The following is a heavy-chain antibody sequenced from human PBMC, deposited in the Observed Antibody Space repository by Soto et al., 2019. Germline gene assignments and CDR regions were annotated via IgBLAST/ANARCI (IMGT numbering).Heavy chain of an antibody. CDR3: ARSVAVPGAHIDY. CDR2: VYYTGST. CDR1: GGSISGSY. Sequence: ASETLSLTYSVSGGSISGSYWSWIRQSPGKGLEWLGYVYYTGSTNYSPSLRSRVSISVDTSKNEFSLRLSSVTAADTAVYFCARSVAVPGAHIDYWGQGTQVTVSS. D-gene: IGHD6-19*01. V-gene: IGHV4-59*01. J-gene: IGHJ4*02.